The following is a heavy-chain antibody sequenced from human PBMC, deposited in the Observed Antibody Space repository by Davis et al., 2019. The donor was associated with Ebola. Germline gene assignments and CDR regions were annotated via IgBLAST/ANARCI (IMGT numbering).Heavy chain of an antibody. CDR3: ARDLTIAARPVLDY. V-gene: IGHV3-48*02. CDR2: ISISSSTI. J-gene: IGHJ4*02. D-gene: IGHD6-6*01. CDR1: GFTFSSYS. Sequence: PGGSLRLSCAASGFTFSSYSMNWVRQPPGKGLAWVSYISISSSTIYYADSVKGRFTIPRDNAKNSLYLQMNSLRDEDTAVYYCARDLTIAARPVLDYWGQGTLVTVSS.